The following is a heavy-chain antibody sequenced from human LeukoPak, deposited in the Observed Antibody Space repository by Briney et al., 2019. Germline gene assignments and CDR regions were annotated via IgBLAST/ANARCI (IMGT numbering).Heavy chain of an antibody. Sequence: GGSLRLSCVASGFTFSSHWMSWVRQAPGKGLEWVAHIKHDGSEKNYVDSVKGRFTISRDNAKNSLFLQMNSLRVEDTAVYYCARDKPWEYGSGSKFDYWGRGTLVTVSS. J-gene: IGHJ4*02. CDR2: IKHDGSEK. V-gene: IGHV3-7*01. CDR3: ARDKPWEYGSGSKFDY. D-gene: IGHD3-10*01. CDR1: GFTFSSHW.